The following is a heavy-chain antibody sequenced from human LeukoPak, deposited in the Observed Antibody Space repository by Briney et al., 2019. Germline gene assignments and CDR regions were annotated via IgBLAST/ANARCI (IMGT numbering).Heavy chain of an antibody. CDR2: IKSKTDGGTT. CDR1: GFTFEDYG. Sequence: PGGSLRLSCAASGFTFEDYGFSWVRQAPGKGLEWVGRIKSKTDGGTTDYAAPVKGRFTISRDDSKNTLYLQMNSLKTEDTAVYYCSTTYYYDSSEGYWGQGTLVTVSS. J-gene: IGHJ4*02. V-gene: IGHV3-15*01. D-gene: IGHD3-22*01. CDR3: STTYYYDSSEGY.